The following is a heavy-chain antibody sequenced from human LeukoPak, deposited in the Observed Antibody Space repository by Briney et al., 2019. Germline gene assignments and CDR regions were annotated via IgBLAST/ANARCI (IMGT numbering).Heavy chain of an antibody. CDR3: AKDYYDSSGYSPPPDY. D-gene: IGHD3-22*01. CDR2: ISYDGSNK. J-gene: IGHJ4*02. Sequence: GGSLRLSCAASGFTFSSYGMHWVRQAPGKGLEWVAVISYDGSNKYYADSVKGRFTISRDNSKNTLYLQMNSLRAEDTAVYYCAKDYYDSSGYSPPPDYWGQGTLVTVSS. CDR1: GFTFSSYG. V-gene: IGHV3-30*18.